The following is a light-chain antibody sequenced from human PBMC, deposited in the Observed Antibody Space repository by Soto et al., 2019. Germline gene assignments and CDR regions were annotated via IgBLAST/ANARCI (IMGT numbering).Light chain of an antibody. CDR3: SSYAGSSTYV. J-gene: IGLJ1*01. Sequence: QAVLTQPPSPSGAPWQSVTISCTGTSSDVGGYNYVSWYQQHPGKAPKLMIYEVSKRPSGVPDRFSGSKSGNTASLTVSGLQAEDEADYYCSSYAGSSTYVFGTGTKVTV. CDR2: EVS. CDR1: SSDVGGYNY. V-gene: IGLV2-8*01.